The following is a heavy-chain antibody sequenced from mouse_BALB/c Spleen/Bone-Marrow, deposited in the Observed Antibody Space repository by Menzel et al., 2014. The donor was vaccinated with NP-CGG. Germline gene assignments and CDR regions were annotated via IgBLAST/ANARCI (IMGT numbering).Heavy chain of an antibody. V-gene: IGHV2-5*01. CDR2: IWRCGST. CDR3: AKGGITTVWYFDV. D-gene: IGHD1-1*01. Sequence: VQLQQSGPGLVQPSQSLSITCTVSGFSLTRNGVHWVRQSPGKGLEWLGVIWRCGSTDYNEACMSRLSITKDNSKSQVFFKMNSLQGDDTAIYYCAKGGITTVWYFDVWGAGTTVTVSS. CDR1: GFSLTRNG. J-gene: IGHJ1*01.